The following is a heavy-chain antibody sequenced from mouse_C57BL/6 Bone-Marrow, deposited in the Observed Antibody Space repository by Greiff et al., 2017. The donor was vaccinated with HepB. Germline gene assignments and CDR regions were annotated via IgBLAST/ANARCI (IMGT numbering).Heavy chain of an antibody. Sequence: EVQVVESGGGLVQPGGSLKLSCAASGFTFSDYYMYWVRQTPEKRLEWVAYISNGGGSTYYPDTVKGRFTISRDNAKNTLYLQMSRLKSEDTAMYYCASPRITTVVATPFAYWGQGTLVTVSA. CDR3: ASPRITTVVATPFAY. D-gene: IGHD1-1*01. V-gene: IGHV5-12*01. CDR2: ISNGGGST. J-gene: IGHJ3*01. CDR1: GFTFSDYY.